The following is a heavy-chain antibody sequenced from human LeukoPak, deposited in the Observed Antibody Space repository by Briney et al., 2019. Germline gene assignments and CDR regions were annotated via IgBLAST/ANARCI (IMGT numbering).Heavy chain of an antibody. CDR3: ARLWAYSYGQVYYYYYYMDV. CDR2: ISSSGSTI. V-gene: IGHV3-48*04. D-gene: IGHD5-18*01. Sequence: GGSLRLSCAASGFTFSSYGMSWIRQAPGKGLEWVSYISSSGSTIYYADSVKGRFTISRDNAKNSLYLQMNSLRAEDTAVYYCARLWAYSYGQVYYYYYYMDVWGKGTTVTVSS. J-gene: IGHJ6*03. CDR1: GFTFSSYG.